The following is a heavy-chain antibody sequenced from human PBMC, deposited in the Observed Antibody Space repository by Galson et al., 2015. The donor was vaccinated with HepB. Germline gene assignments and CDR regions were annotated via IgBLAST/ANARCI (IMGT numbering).Heavy chain of an antibody. J-gene: IGHJ1*01. D-gene: IGHD6-19*01. V-gene: IGHV3-30*18. CDR2: ISYDGSNK. Sequence: SLRLSCAASGFTFSSYGMHWVRQAPGKGLEWVAVISYDGSNKYYADSVKGRFTISRDNSKNTLYLQMNSLRAEDTAVYYCAKQAVAGTEELQHWGQGTLVTVSS. CDR1: GFTFSSYG. CDR3: AKQAVAGTEELQH.